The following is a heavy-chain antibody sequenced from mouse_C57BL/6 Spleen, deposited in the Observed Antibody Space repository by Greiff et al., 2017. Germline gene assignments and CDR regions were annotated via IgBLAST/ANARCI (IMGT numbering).Heavy chain of an antibody. CDR1: GYTFTDYE. J-gene: IGHJ1*03. D-gene: IGHD4-1*01. CDR3: TRQDWGWYFDV. Sequence: VKLQESGAELVRPGASVTLSCKASGYTFTDYEMHWVKQTPVHGLEWIGAIDPETGGTAYNQKFKGKAILTADKSSSTAYMELRSLTSEDSAVYYCTRQDWGWYFDVWGTGTTVTVSS. CDR2: IDPETGGT. V-gene: IGHV1-15*01.